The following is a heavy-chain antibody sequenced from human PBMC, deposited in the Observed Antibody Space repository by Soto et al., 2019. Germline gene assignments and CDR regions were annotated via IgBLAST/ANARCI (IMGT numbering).Heavy chain of an antibody. V-gene: IGHV1-69*02. Sequence: QVQLVQSGAEVKKPGSSVKVSCKASGGTFSSYTISWVRQAPGQGLEWMGRIIPILGIANYAQKFQGRVTITAEKSTSTAYMELSSLRSEDTAVYYCARGAPIAVAGTSAWGQGTLVTVSS. CDR1: GGTFSSYT. CDR2: IIPILGIA. D-gene: IGHD6-19*01. CDR3: ARGAPIAVAGTSA. J-gene: IGHJ4*02.